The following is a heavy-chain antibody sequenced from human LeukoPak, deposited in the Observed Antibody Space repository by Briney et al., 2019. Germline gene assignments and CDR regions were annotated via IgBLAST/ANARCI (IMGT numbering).Heavy chain of an antibody. D-gene: IGHD5-18*01. J-gene: IGHJ3*02. V-gene: IGHV3-11*04. CDR3: ARDRIQLYGSLNAFDI. CDR2: ISSSGSTI. CDR1: GFTFSDYY. Sequence: GGSLRLSCAASGFTFSDYYMSWIRQAPGKGLEWVSYISSSGSTIYYADSVKGRFTISRDNAKNSLYLQMNSLRAEDTAVYYCARDRIQLYGSLNAFDIWGQGTMVTVSS.